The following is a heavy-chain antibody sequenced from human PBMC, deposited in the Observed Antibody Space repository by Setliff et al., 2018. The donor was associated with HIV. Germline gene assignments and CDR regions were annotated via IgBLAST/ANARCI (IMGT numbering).Heavy chain of an antibody. CDR1: GGSTSSSSYY. CDR3: ATSLITVPPDAFDI. V-gene: IGHV4-39*07. J-gene: IGHJ3*02. D-gene: IGHD4-4*01. CDR2: IYHNGNT. Sequence: ETLSLTCTVAGGSTSSSSYYWGWIRQPPGMGLEWIASIYHNGNTYYNPSLKSRVTTSVDTSKNQFSLKLSSVTAADTAVYYCATSLITVPPDAFDIWGQGTMVTVSS.